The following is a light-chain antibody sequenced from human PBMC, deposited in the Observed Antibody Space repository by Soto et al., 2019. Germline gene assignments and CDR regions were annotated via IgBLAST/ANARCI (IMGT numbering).Light chain of an antibody. V-gene: IGKV1-39*01. CDR1: QSISTY. CDR3: QHSYGTPRT. CDR2: AVS. J-gene: IGKJ1*01. Sequence: DIQMTQSPSSLSACGGDRLTIACVASQSISTYLNWYQHKPGKAPKVLIYAVSSLQSGVPSRFSGSGSGTDFTLTITSLQPEDSPTYYCQHSYGTPRTFGQGTKVDIK.